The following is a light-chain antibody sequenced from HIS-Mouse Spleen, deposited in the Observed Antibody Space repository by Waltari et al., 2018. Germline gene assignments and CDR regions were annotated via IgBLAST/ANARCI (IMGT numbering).Light chain of an antibody. CDR3: NSRDSSGNHVV. Sequence: SSELTQDPAVSVALGQTVRITCQGDSLRSYYASWYQKKPGQAPGLVIYGKNTRPSGIPDRFSGSSSGNTASLTITGAQAEDEADYYCNSRDSSGNHVVFGGGTKLTVL. CDR2: GKN. CDR1: SLRSYY. J-gene: IGLJ2*01. V-gene: IGLV3-19*01.